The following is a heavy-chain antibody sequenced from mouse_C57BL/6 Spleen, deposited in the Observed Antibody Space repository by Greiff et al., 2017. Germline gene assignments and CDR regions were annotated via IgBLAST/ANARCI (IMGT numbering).Heavy chain of an antibody. V-gene: IGHV5-6*01. CDR3: ARHGDYGNYDAMDY. CDR2: ISSGGSYT. Sequence: EVQLVESGGDLVKPGGSLKLSCAASGFTFSSYGMSWVRQTPDKRLEWVATISSGGSYTYYPDSVKGRFTISRDNAKNTLYLQMRSLKSEDTAMYYCARHGDYGNYDAMDYWGQGTSVTVSS. D-gene: IGHD2-1*01. J-gene: IGHJ4*01. CDR1: GFTFSSYG.